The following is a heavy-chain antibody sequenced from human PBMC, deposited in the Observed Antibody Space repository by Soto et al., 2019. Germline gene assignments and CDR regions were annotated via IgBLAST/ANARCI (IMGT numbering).Heavy chain of an antibody. D-gene: IGHD3-22*01. Sequence: QVQLVQSGAEVKKPGASVKVSCKTSGYTFTSYDINWVRQATGQGLEWMGWMNPNSGNTGYAQKFQGRVTMTRSTSISTAYMELSSLTSDDTAVYYCARGDDFDRSGYNSWGQGTLVTVSS. J-gene: IGHJ4*02. V-gene: IGHV1-8*01. CDR1: GYTFTSYD. CDR2: MNPNSGNT. CDR3: ARGDDFDRSGYNS.